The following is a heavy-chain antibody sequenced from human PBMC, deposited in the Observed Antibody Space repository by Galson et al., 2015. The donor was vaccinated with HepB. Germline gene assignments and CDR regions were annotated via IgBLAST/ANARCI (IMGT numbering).Heavy chain of an antibody. V-gene: IGHV4-59*01. CDR1: GGSISSYY. D-gene: IGHD3-22*01. Sequence: QVQLQESGPGLVKPSETLSLTCTVSGGSISSYYWSWIRQPPGKGLEWIGYIYYSGSTNYNPSLKSRVTISVDTSKNQFSLKLSSVTAADTAVYYCARGGSSGYYTYGGLYYWGQGTLVTVSS. CDR2: IYYSGST. CDR3: ARGGSSGYYTYGGLYY. J-gene: IGHJ4*02.